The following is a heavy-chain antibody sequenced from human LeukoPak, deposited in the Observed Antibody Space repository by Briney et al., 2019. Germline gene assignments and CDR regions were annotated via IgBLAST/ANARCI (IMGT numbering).Heavy chain of an antibody. CDR3: AIPNILTGFYGY. D-gene: IGHD3-9*01. CDR1: GGTFSRYA. CDR2: IFLILGIA. J-gene: IGHJ4*02. V-gene: IGHV1-69*04. Sequence: SVKVSCKASGGTFSRYAISWVRQAPGQGREWMGRIFLILGIANYAQKFQARVTITADKSTSTAYMELSSLRSEDTAVYYCAIPNILTGFYGYWGQGTLVTVSS.